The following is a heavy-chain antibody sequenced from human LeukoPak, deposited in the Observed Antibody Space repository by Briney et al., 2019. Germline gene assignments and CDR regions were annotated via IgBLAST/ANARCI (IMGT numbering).Heavy chain of an antibody. Sequence: GGSLRLSCAVSGFTFSSYSMNWVRQAPGKGLEWVSYITSSSSTIYYADSVKGRFTISRDNAKNSLYLQMNSLRAEDTALYYCAKGAGSYSYDAFDIWGQGTMVTVSS. CDR2: ITSSSSTI. D-gene: IGHD3-10*01. V-gene: IGHV3-48*04. CDR1: GFTFSSYS. CDR3: AKGAGSYSYDAFDI. J-gene: IGHJ3*02.